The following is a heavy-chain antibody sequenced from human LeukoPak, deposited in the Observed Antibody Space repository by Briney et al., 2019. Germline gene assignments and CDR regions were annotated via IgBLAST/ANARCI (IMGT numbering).Heavy chain of an antibody. CDR2: ISYDGSNK. V-gene: IGHV3-30*04. J-gene: IGHJ4*02. CDR3: ARDVVVGVWYFDY. D-gene: IGHD2-21*01. CDR1: GFTFSSYA. Sequence: GRSLRLSCAASGFTFSSYAMHWVRQAPGKGLEWVAVISYDGSNKYYADSVKGRFTISRDNAKNSLYLQMNSLRAEDTAVYYCARDVVVGVWYFDYWGQGTLVTVSS.